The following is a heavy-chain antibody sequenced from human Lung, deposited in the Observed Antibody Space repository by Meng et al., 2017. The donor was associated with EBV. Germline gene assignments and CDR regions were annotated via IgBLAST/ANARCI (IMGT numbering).Heavy chain of an antibody. J-gene: IGHJ4*02. CDR3: ARVEVGITSRDY. CDR2: ISAYNGNT. V-gene: IGHV1-18*01. D-gene: IGHD1-26*01. Sequence: QDQLVQSGGEVKKPGASLKVSCKASGYTFTNYGITWVRQAPGQGLEWMGWISAYNGNTNYAQTLQGRVTMTTDTSTSTAYMELRSLRSDDTAVYYCARVEVGITSRDYWGQGTLVTVSS. CDR1: GYTFTNYG.